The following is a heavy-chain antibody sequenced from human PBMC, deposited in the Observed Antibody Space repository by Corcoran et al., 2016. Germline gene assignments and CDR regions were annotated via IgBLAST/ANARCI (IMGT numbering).Heavy chain of an antibody. Sequence: QVTLGESGPALVKPTQTLTLTCTFTGFSLSNSGMCVRWIRQPPGKALEWLALIDWDDDKYYSTSLKTRLTNSKDTSKNQVVLTITNMDPVETATYCCERDIVVVPAALWGAYYYYGMDVWGQGTTVTVSS. V-gene: IGHV2-70*01. CDR2: IDWDDDK. D-gene: IGHD2-2*01. J-gene: IGHJ6*02. CDR3: ERDIVVVPAALWGAYYYYGMDV. CDR1: GFSLSNSGMC.